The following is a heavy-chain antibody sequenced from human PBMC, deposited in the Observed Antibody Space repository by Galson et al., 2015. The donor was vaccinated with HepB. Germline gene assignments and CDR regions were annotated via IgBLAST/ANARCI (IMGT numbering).Heavy chain of an antibody. Sequence: SLRLSCAASGFTFSDSRMNWVRQPPGKGLEWISYIGRSNTTCYAESVKGRFTIPRDNANNSLYLQMNSLRAEDTAVYYCAKDKVDSSGYPLLDSWGQGTLVTVSS. CDR1: GFTFSDSR. D-gene: IGHD5-18*01. CDR3: AKDKVDSSGYPLLDS. J-gene: IGHJ4*02. CDR2: IGRSNTT. V-gene: IGHV3-69-1*01.